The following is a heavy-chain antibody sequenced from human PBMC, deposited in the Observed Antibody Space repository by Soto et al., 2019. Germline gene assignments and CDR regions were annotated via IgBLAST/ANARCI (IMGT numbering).Heavy chain of an antibody. D-gene: IGHD1-26*01. V-gene: IGHV3-21*01. Sequence: GGSLRLSCVASGFSFSTYSMNWVRQAPGKGLEWVSSINGRSNYKYYADSVKGRFTISRDNPKNSLFLQMNSLRDEDTAVYYCAREDGVVGDTSAFDVWGQGTLVTVSS. J-gene: IGHJ4*02. CDR3: AREDGVVGDTSAFDV. CDR1: GFSFSTYS. CDR2: INGRSNYK.